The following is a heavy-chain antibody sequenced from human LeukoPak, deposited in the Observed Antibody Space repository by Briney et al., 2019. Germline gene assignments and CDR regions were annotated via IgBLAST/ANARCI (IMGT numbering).Heavy chain of an antibody. V-gene: IGHV4-31*03. CDR3: ARDRGGYNFAFDI. CDR1: GGSISSGGYY. CDR2: IYYSGST. Sequence: SETLSLTCTVSGGSISSGGYYWSWIRQHPGKGLEWIGYIYYSGSTYYNPSLKSRVTMSVDTSKNQFSLKLSSVTAADTAVYYCARDRGGYNFAFDIWGQGTMVTVSS. J-gene: IGHJ3*02. D-gene: IGHD5-24*01.